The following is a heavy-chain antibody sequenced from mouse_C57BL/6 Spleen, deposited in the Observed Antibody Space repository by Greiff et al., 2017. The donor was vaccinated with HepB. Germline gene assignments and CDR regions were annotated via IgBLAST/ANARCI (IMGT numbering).Heavy chain of an antibody. CDR1: GYAFSSYW. D-gene: IGHD2-4*01. Sequence: VQRVESGAELVKPGASVKISCKASGYAFSSYWMNWVKQRPGKGLEWIGQIYPGDGDTNYNGKFKGKATLTADKSSSTAYMQLSSLTSEDSAVYFCARDDYDVDYYAMDYWGQGTSVTVSS. V-gene: IGHV1-80*01. J-gene: IGHJ4*01. CDR3: ARDDYDVDYYAMDY. CDR2: IYPGDGDT.